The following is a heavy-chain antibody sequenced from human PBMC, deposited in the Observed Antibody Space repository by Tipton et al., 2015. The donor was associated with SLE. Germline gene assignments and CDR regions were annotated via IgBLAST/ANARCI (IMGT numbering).Heavy chain of an antibody. Sequence: SLRLSCAASGFTFSTYAMHWVRQAPGKGLEWVAVVSYDGNNKDYADSVKGRFTISRDNSKNTLDLQMNSLRAEDTAVYYCAKDRRYNWNDEDYYYYGMDVWGQGTTVTVSS. CDR3: AKDRRYNWNDEDYYYYGMDV. CDR2: VSYDGNNK. V-gene: IGHV3-30*04. CDR1: GFTFSTYA. D-gene: IGHD1-1*01. J-gene: IGHJ6*02.